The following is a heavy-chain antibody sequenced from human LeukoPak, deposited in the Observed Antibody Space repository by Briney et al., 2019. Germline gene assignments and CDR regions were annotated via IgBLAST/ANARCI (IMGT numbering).Heavy chain of an antibody. J-gene: IGHJ5*02. CDR1: GGSISSSNW. V-gene: IGHV4-4*02. CDR2: IYHSGST. Sequence: PSETLSLTCAVSGGSISSSNWWSWVRQPPGKGLEWIGEIYHSGSTNYNPSLKSRVTISVDKPKNQFSLKLSSVTAADTAVYYCARVGGRWLRNNWFDPWGQGTLVTVSS. D-gene: IGHD5-12*01. CDR3: ARVGGRWLRNNWFDP.